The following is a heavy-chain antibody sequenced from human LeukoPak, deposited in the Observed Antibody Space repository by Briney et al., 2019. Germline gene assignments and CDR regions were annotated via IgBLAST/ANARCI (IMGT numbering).Heavy chain of an antibody. D-gene: IGHD4-17*01. V-gene: IGHV3-21*04. CDR1: GFTFSSYS. CDR2: ISSSSSYI. J-gene: IGHJ4*02. Sequence: GGSLRLSCAASGFTFSSYSMNWVRQAPGKGLEWVSSISSSSSYIYYADSVKGRFTISRDNAKNTLYLQMNSLRAEDTAVYYRAKGPTVTTHFDYWGQGTLVTVSS. CDR3: AKGPTVTTHFDY.